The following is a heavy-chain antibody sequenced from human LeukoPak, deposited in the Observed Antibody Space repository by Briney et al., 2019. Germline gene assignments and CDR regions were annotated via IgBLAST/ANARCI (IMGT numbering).Heavy chain of an antibody. V-gene: IGHV3-21*01. CDR1: GFTFSSYS. J-gene: IGHJ4*02. Sequence: KAGGSLRLSCAASGFTFSSYSMNWVRQAPGKELEWVSSISSSSSSYIYYADSVKGRFTISRDNAKNSLYLQMNSLRAEDTAVYYCARGAYGSGPQYWGQGTLVTVSS. CDR3: ARGAYGSGPQY. CDR2: ISSSSSSYI. D-gene: IGHD3-10*01.